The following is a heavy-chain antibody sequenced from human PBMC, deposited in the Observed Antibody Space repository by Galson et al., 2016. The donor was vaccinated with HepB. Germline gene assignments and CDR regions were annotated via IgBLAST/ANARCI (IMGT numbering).Heavy chain of an antibody. CDR1: GFIFSNFG. D-gene: IGHD1-1*01. CDR2: ISYDGSTR. J-gene: IGHJ4*02. CDR3: SRGRGPTAPPFDY. Sequence: SLRLSCAGSGFIFSNFGMHWVRQAPGKGLEWLTLISYDGSTRYFTDSVKGRFTVSRDNSLNTVYLQMNSLRAEDTAVYYCSRGRGPTAPPFDYWGQGTLVTVSS. V-gene: IGHV3-30*03.